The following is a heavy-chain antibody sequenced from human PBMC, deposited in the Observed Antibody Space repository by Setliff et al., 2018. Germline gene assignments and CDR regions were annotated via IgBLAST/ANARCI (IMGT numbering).Heavy chain of an antibody. Sequence: GGSLRLSCAASGFTFSSYAMHWVRQAPGRGLEWVAYIWYDGSNKYYVDSVKGRFTVSRDNSKDTLYLQMNSLRVEDSAVYYCTRARDIAPTYYYMDVWGKGTTVTVSS. CDR3: TRARDIAPTYYYMDV. V-gene: IGHV3-30*01. D-gene: IGHD5-12*01. CDR2: IWYDGSNK. CDR1: GFTFSSYA. J-gene: IGHJ6*03.